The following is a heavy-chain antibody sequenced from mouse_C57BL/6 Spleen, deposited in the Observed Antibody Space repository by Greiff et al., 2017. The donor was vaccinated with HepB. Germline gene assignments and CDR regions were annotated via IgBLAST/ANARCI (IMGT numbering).Heavy chain of an antibody. CDR1: GFTFSDYY. D-gene: IGHD2-5*01. Sequence: EVQVVESGGGLVQPGGSLKLSCAASGFTFSDYYMYWVRQTPEKRLEWVAYISNGGGSTYYPDTVKGRFTISRDNAKNTLYLQMSRLKSEDTAMYYCARQDYSNYDGAMDYWGQGTSVTVSS. CDR3: ARQDYSNYDGAMDY. V-gene: IGHV5-12*01. J-gene: IGHJ4*01. CDR2: ISNGGGST.